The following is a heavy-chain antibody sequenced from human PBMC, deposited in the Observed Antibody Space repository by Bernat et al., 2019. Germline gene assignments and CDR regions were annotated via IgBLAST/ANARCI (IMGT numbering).Heavy chain of an antibody. J-gene: IGHJ4*02. V-gene: IGHV4-39*01. CDR2: IYYSGST. CDR3: ARLQVSDIVATLFDY. Sequence: QLQLQESGPGLVKPSETLSLTCTVAGGSISSSSYYWGWIRQPPGKGLEWIGRIYYSGSTYYNPSLKSRVTISVDTSKNQFSLKLSSVTAADTAVYYCARLQVSDIVATLFDYWGQGTLVTVSS. CDR1: GGSISSSSYY. D-gene: IGHD5-12*01.